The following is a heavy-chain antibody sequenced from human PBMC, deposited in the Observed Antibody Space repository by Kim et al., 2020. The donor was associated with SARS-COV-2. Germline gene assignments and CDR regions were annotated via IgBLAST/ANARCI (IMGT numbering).Heavy chain of an antibody. J-gene: IGHJ4*02. CDR3: ARNGGGLGY. CDR2: GDA. Sequence: GDAKFSRRFQGRATTTRDTTASTLYMELTSLRSEDTAVYYCARNGGGLGYWGQGTLVTVSS. D-gene: IGHD3-16*01. V-gene: IGHV1-3*01.